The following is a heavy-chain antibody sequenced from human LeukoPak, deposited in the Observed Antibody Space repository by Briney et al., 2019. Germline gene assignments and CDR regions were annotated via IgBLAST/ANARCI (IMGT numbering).Heavy chain of an antibody. Sequence: GESLKISCKGSGYSFTSNWIGWVRQLPGEGLEWMGIIYPGDSDTRYSPSFQGHVTISADKSIDTAYLQWSSLKASDTAMYYCARGASPFDYWGQGTLVTVSS. J-gene: IGHJ4*02. V-gene: IGHV5-51*01. CDR1: GYSFTSNW. CDR3: ARGASPFDY. CDR2: IYPGDSDT.